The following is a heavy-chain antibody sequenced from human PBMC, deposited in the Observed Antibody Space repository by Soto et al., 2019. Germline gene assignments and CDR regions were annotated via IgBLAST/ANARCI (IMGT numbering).Heavy chain of an antibody. Sequence: QVQLVQSGAEVKKPGASVKVSCKASGYTFTSDGISWVRQAPGQGLEWMGWISAYNGNTNYAQKLQGRVTMTTATSTSTAYMELRSLRSDDTAVYYCARALRYFDWGDHNFDYWGQGTLVTVSS. CDR1: GYTFTSDG. J-gene: IGHJ4*02. D-gene: IGHD3-9*01. V-gene: IGHV1-18*01. CDR3: ARALRYFDWGDHNFDY. CDR2: ISAYNGNT.